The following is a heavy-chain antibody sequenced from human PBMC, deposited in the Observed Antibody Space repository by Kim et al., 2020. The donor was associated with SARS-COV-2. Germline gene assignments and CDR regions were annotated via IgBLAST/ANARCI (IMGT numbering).Heavy chain of an antibody. D-gene: IGHD5-12*01. CDR1: GGSFSGYY. CDR2: INHSGST. J-gene: IGHJ5*02. CDR3: ARGKWLRLGYNWFDP. Sequence: SETLSLTCAVYGGSFSGYYWSWIRQPPGKGLEWIGEINHSGSTNYNPSLKSRVTISVDTSKNQFSLKLSSVTAADTAVYYCARGKWLRLGYNWFDPWGQGTLVTVSS. V-gene: IGHV4-34*01.